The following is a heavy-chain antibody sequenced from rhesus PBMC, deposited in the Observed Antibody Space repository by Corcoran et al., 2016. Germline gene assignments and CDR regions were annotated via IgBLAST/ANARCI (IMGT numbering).Heavy chain of an antibody. Sequence: EVQLVESGGGLVQPGGSLRLSCAASGFTFSSYGMSWVRPAPGKGLEWVSYISNGGGSTYYADYVKGRFTISRDNSKNTLSLHMNSLRDEDTAVYYGAKENSYSGSWNSGPFDYWGQGVLVTVFS. CDR3: AKENSYSGSWNSGPFDY. J-gene: IGHJ4*01. CDR1: GFTFSSYG. V-gene: IGHV3S5*01. CDR2: ISNGGGST. D-gene: IGHD6-25*01.